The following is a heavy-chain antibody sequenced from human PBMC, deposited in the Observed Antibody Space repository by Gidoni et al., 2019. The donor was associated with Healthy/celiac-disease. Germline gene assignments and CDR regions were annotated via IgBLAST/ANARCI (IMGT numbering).Heavy chain of an antibody. CDR1: GFPVGSNY. V-gene: IGHV3-53*01. Sequence: EVQLVESGGGLIQLGGSLRLSCAASGFPVGSNYLSWVRQAPGKGLEWFSVIYSGGSTYYADSVKGRFTISRDNSKNTLYLQMNSLRAEDTAVYYCARDPLRLRLGELSLGGAFDIWGQGTMVTVSS. D-gene: IGHD3-16*02. J-gene: IGHJ3*02. CDR3: ARDPLRLRLGELSLGGAFDI. CDR2: IYSGGST.